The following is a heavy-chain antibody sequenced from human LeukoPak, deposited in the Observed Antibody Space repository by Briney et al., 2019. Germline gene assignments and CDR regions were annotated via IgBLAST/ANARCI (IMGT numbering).Heavy chain of an antibody. V-gene: IGHV4-4*07. Sequence: PSETLSLTCTVSGGSISSYYWSWIRQPAGKGLEWIGRIYTSGSTNYNPSLKSRVTMSVDTSKNQFSLKLSSVTAADTAVYYCARGYSSSWSRYYFDYWGQGTLVTVFS. J-gene: IGHJ4*02. CDR3: ARGYSSSWSRYYFDY. D-gene: IGHD6-13*01. CDR1: GGSISSYY. CDR2: IYTSGST.